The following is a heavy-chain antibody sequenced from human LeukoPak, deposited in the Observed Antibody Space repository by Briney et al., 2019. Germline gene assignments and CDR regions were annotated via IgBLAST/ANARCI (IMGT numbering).Heavy chain of an antibody. CDR3: ARVYSITMVRGPLDY. J-gene: IGHJ4*02. CDR1: GFTFSSYA. V-gene: IGHV3-64*01. CDR2: TSSNGGST. Sequence: GGSLRLSCAASGFTFSSYAMHWDRQAPGKGLEYVSATSSNGGSTYYANSVKGRFTISRDNSKNTLYLQMGSLRAEDMAVYYCARVYSITMVRGPLDYWGQGTLVTASS. D-gene: IGHD3-10*01.